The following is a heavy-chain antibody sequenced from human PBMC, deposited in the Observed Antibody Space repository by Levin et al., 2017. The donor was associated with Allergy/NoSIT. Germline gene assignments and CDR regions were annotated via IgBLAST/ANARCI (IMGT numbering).Heavy chain of an antibody. Sequence: GGSLRLSCTASGFTFGDYAMSWFRQAPGKGLEWVAFLRSIRHGGTSEYAAAVKGRFIISREDSKSIAYLQMNSLKIEAPAMYYCTRDIAARHWFDPWGQGTQVTVSS. V-gene: IGHV3-49*03. J-gene: IGHJ5*02. CDR1: GFTFGDYA. CDR3: TRDIAARHWFDP. D-gene: IGHD6-6*01. CDR2: LRSIRHGGTS.